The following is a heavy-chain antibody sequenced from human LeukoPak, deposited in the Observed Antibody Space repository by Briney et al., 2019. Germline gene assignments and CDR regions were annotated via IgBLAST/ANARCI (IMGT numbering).Heavy chain of an antibody. D-gene: IGHD5-12*01. J-gene: IGHJ4*02. CDR2: MNPNSGST. CDR1: GYTFTSYD. V-gene: IGHV1-8*03. CDR3: ARGRSTGYPYCFEY. Sequence: ASVKVSCKASGYTFTSYDINWVRQATGQGLEWMGWMNPNSGSTGYAQKFQGRVTITRNTSISTAYMELSGLRSEDTAVYYCARGRSTGYPYCFEYWGQGTQVTVSS.